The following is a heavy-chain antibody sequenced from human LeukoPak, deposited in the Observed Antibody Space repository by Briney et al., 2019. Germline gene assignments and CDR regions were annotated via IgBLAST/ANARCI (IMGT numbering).Heavy chain of an antibody. Sequence: KPGGSLRLSCAASGFTFSDYYMTWIRQAPGKGLAWVSYISSGGDTIYYADSVKGRFTISRDNAKDSLYLQMNSLRAEDTAVYYCARLGHYYYFMDFWGTGTRVTVSS. CDR1: GFTFSDYY. CDR2: ISSGGDTI. V-gene: IGHV3-11*01. CDR3: ARLGHYYYFMDF. D-gene: IGHD1-26*01. J-gene: IGHJ6*03.